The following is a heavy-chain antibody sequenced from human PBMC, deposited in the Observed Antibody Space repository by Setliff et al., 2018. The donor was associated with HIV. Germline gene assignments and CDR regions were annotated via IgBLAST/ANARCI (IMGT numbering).Heavy chain of an antibody. CDR2: SQTTGNT. CDR1: GVFLETYY. CDR3: ARDRKVLYGQGLDSYMDV. V-gene: IGHV4-4*08. D-gene: IGHD3-10*01. J-gene: IGHJ6*04. Sequence: NPSETLSLTCSVSGVFLETYYWTWVRQSPGTGLEWIGFSQTTGNTKYNPSLRRRVSIFFDSPKNQFSLSLQSVTAADSAVYYCARDRKVLYGQGLDSYMDVWGKG.